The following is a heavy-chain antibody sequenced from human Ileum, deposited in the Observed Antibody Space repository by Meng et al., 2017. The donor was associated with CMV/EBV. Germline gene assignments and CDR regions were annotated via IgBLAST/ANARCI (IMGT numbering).Heavy chain of an antibody. V-gene: IGHV3-30*04. D-gene: IGHD6-13*01. J-gene: IGHJ6*02. CDR2: ISYDGSNK. CDR1: GFTFSSYA. CDR3: ERGLYSSISQGGGGV. Sequence: GGSLRLSCAASGFTFSSYAMHWVRQAPGKGLEWVAVISYDGSNKYYADSVKGRFTISRDNSKNTLYLQMNSLRAEDTAVYYCERGLYSSISQGGGGVWGQGTTVTVSS.